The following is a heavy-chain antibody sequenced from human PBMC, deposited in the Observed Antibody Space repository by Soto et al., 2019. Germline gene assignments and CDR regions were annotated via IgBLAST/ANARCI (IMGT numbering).Heavy chain of an antibody. CDR1: GFTFSSYA. CDR3: AKDQTGYYDSSGYYSSFDY. V-gene: IGHV3-23*01. D-gene: IGHD3-22*01. CDR2: ISGSGGST. J-gene: IGHJ4*02. Sequence: GGSLRLSCAASGFTFSSYAMSWVRQAPGKGLEWVSAISGSGGSTYYADSVKGRFTISRDNSKNTLYLQMNSLRAEDTAVYYCAKDQTGYYDSSGYYSSFDYWGQGTLVTVSS.